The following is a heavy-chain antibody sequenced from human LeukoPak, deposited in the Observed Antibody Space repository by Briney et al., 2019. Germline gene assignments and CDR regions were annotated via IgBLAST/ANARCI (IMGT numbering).Heavy chain of an antibody. CDR1: GYTFTSYG. CDR3: ARGEYYYDSSGYIDY. Sequence: ASVKVSCTASGYTFTSYGISWVRQAPGQGLEWMGWISAYNGNTNYAQKLQGRVTMTTDTSTSTAYMELRSLRSDDTAVYYCARGEYYYDSSGYIDYWGQGTLVTVSS. V-gene: IGHV1-18*01. J-gene: IGHJ4*02. CDR2: ISAYNGNT. D-gene: IGHD3-22*01.